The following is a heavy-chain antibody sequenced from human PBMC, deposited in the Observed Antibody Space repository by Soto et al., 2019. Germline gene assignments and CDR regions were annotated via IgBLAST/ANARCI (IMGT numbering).Heavy chain of an antibody. CDR2: INAGNGNT. J-gene: IGHJ4*02. V-gene: IGHV1-3*01. CDR3: ASAHYYGSGSYPHFDY. CDR1: GYTFTSYA. Sequence: QVQLVQSGAEVKKPGASVKVSCKASGYTFTSYAMHWVRQAPGQRLEWMGWINAGNGNTKYSHKFQGRVTITRDTSASTAYMELSSLRSEDTAVYYCASAHYYGSGSYPHFDYWGQGTLVTVSS. D-gene: IGHD3-10*01.